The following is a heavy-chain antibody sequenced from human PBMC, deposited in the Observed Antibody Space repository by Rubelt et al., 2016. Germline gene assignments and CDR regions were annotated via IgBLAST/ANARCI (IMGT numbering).Heavy chain of an antibody. J-gene: IGHJ5*02. CDR3: ARQASLSSGYYP. D-gene: IGHD6-19*01. Sequence: QLQLQESGPGLVKPSETLSLTCTISGDSISSSSHYWGWIRQPPGKGLEWIVTISYSGSTVYNPSLKSRVTMSDDTSNNQFSLRLTSVSAADTAVYYCARQASLSSGYYPWGQGTLVTVSS. CDR1: GDSISSSSHY. CDR2: ISYSGST. V-gene: IGHV4-39*01.